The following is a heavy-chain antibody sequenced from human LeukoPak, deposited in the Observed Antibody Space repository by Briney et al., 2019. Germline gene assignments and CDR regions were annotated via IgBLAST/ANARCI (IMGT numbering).Heavy chain of an antibody. V-gene: IGHV4-34*01. J-gene: IGHJ4*02. D-gene: IGHD4-23*01. CDR3: ARWYQYYFDY. CDR1: GGSFSGYY. Sequence: PSETLSLTCAVYGGSFSGYYWSWIRQPPGKGLEWIGEINHSGSTNYNPSLKSRVTISVDTSKNQFSLKLSSVTAADTAVYYCARWYQYYFDYWGQGTLVTVSS. CDR2: INHSGST.